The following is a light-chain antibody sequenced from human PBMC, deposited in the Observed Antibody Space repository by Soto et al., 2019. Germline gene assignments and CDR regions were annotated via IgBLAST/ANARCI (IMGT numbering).Light chain of an antibody. CDR3: SSYTTTDPYV. CDR2: RNN. J-gene: IGLJ1*01. V-gene: IGLV1-47*01. Sequence: QSVLTQPPSASGTPGQRVTISCSGSSSNIGSFYIDWYQHLPGTAPKLLIYRNNQRPSGVSDRFSGSKSGTTASLTISGLQAEDEADYYCSSYTTTDPYVFGTGTKLTVL. CDR1: SSNIGSFY.